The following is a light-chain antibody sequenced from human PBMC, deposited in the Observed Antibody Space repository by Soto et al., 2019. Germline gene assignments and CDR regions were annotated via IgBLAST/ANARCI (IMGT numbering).Light chain of an antibody. J-gene: IGKJ3*01. CDR1: QNINNW. CDR2: DAS. Sequence: DIQMTQSPSSLSASVGDRVTITCRARQNINNWLAWYQQKPGRAPKLLIYDASSLESGVPSRFSGSGSGTEFTLTISSLQPDDFAIYYCQQYNSHFGPGTKVEIK. CDR3: QQYNSH. V-gene: IGKV1-5*01.